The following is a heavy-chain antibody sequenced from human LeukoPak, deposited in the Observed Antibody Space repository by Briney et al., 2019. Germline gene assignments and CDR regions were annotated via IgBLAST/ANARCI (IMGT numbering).Heavy chain of an antibody. D-gene: IGHD3-10*01. CDR2: ISSNGGST. CDR1: GFTVSSNY. J-gene: IGHJ4*02. CDR3: ARDPLSYYYGSGSYELYFDY. V-gene: IGHV3-64*01. Sequence: GGSLRLSCAASGFTVSSNYMSWVRQAPGKGLEYVSAISSNGGSTYYANSVKGRFTISRDNSKNTLYLQMGSLRAEDMAVYYCARDPLSYYYGSGSYELYFDYWGQGTLVTVSS.